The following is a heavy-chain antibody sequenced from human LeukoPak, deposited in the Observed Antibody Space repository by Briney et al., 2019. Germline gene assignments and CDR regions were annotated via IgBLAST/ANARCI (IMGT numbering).Heavy chain of an antibody. D-gene: IGHD3-9*01. CDR1: GFTFSSYS. CDR2: ISSSSSYI. CDR3: ARDLDWGAFDA. J-gene: IGHJ5*02. V-gene: IGHV3-21*04. Sequence: TGGSLRLSCAASGFTFSSYSMNWVRQAPGKGLEWVSSISSSSSYIYYADSVKGRSTISRDNSKNTVSLQMNSLRAEDTALYYCARDLDWGAFDAWGQGTLVTVSS.